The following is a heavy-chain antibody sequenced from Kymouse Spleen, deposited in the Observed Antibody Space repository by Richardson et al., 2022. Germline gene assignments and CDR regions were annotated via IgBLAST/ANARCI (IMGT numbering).Heavy chain of an antibody. CDR3: ARGSSSWLDWFDP. Sequence: QVQLVESGGGVVQPGRSLRLSCAASGFTFSSYGMHWVRQAPGKGLEWVAVIWYDGSNKYYADSVKGRFTISRDNSKNTLYLQMNSLRAEDTAVYYCARGSSSWLDWFDPWGQGTLVTVSS. CDR2: IWYDGSNK. CDR1: GFTFSSYG. J-gene: IGHJ5*02. D-gene: IGHD2-2*02,IGHD6-6*01. V-gene: IGHV3-33*01.